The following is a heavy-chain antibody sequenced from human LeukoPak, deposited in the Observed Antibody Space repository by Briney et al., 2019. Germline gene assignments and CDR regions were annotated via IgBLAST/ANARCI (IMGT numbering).Heavy chain of an antibody. D-gene: IGHD3-16*01. CDR2: IYTSGST. J-gene: IGHJ5*02. CDR1: GFTFSNAW. CDR3: ARVGGLYNWFDP. V-gene: IGHV4-4*07. Sequence: TGGSLRLSCAASGFTFSNAWMSWVRQAPGKGLEWIGRIYTSGSTNYNPSLKSRVTMSVDTSKNQFSLKLSSVTAADKAVYYCARVGGLYNWFDPWDQGTLVTVSS.